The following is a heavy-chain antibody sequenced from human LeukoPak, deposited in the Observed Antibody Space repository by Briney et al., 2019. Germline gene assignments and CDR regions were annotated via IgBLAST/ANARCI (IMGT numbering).Heavy chain of an antibody. Sequence: ASVKVSCKASGGTFSSYVISWVRQAPGQGLEWMGWISAYNGNTNYAQKLQGRVTMTTDTSTSTAYMELRSLRSDDTAVYYCARDAYYYGSGSYYTEYNWFDPWGQGTLVTVSS. J-gene: IGHJ5*02. CDR2: ISAYNGNT. V-gene: IGHV1-18*01. CDR3: ARDAYYYGSGSYYTEYNWFDP. CDR1: GGTFSSYV. D-gene: IGHD3-10*01.